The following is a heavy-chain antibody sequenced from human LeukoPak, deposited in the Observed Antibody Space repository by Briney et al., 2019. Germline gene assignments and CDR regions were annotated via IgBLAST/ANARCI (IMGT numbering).Heavy chain of an antibody. CDR3: ARGYYSYGYDYYYYMDV. J-gene: IGHJ6*03. CDR2: IYYSGST. CDR1: GGSISSYY. Sequence: SETLSLTCTVSGGSISSYYWSWIRQPPGKGLEWIGYIYYSGSTNYNPSLKSRVTISVDTSKNQFSLKLSSVTAADTAVYYCARGYYSYGYDYYYYMDVWGKGTTVTVSS. V-gene: IGHV4-59*01. D-gene: IGHD5-18*01.